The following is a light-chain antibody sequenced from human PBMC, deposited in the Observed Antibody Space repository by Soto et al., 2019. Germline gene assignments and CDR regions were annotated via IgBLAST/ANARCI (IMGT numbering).Light chain of an antibody. CDR1: QSISSY. Sequence: DIQMTQSPSSLSASVGDRVTITCRASQSISSYLNWYQQKPGKAPKLMIYSASSLQSEVPSRFSGSGSGTDFTLTIGSLRPEDFATYYCQQSYSASWTCGQGTKVVIK. V-gene: IGKV1-39*01. J-gene: IGKJ1*01. CDR3: QQSYSASWT. CDR2: SAS.